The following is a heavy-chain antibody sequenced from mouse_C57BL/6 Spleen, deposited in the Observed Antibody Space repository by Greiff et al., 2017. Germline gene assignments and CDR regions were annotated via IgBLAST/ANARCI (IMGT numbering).Heavy chain of an antibody. Sequence: DVMLVESGGDLVKPGGSLKLSCAASGFTFSSYGMSWVRQTPDKRLEWVATISSGGSYTYYPDSVKGRFTISRDNAKNTLYLQMSSLKSEDTAMYYCARQDSNYVLYYFDYWGQGTTLTVSS. CDR3: ARQDSNYVLYYFDY. V-gene: IGHV5-6*02. CDR1: GFTFSSYG. J-gene: IGHJ2*01. CDR2: ISSGGSYT. D-gene: IGHD2-5*01.